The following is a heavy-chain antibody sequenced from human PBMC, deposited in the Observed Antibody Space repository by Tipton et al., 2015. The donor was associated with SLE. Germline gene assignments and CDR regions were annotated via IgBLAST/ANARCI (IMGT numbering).Heavy chain of an antibody. CDR1: GFTFSSYA. D-gene: IGHD3-10*01. J-gene: IGHJ3*02. CDR2: ISYDGSNK. CDR3: AAELLNTFDI. V-gene: IGHV3-30*04. Sequence: RSLRLSCAASGFTFSSYAMHWVRQAPGKGLEWVAVISYDGSNKYSADSVKGRFTISRDNSKNTLYLQMNSLRAEDTAVYYCAAELLNTFDIWGQGTMVTVSS.